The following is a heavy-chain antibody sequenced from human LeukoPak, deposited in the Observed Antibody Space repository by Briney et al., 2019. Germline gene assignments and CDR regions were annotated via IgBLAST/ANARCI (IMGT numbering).Heavy chain of an antibody. Sequence: GGSLRLSCAASGFTFSSYAMHWVRQAPGKGLGWVSSIDGSSSHIYYADSVKGRFTISRDNTKSSLYLQMNSLRAEDMAVYYCARGYCGGDCYGDWGQGTLVTVSS. J-gene: IGHJ1*01. CDR3: ARGYCGGDCYGD. D-gene: IGHD2-21*02. CDR1: GFTFSSYA. CDR2: IDGSSSHI. V-gene: IGHV3-21*01.